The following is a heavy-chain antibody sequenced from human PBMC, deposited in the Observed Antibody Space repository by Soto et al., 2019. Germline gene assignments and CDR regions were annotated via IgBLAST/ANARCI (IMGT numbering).Heavy chain of an antibody. Sequence: QVQLVQSGAEVKKPGSSVKVSCKASGDTFTTNSLNWVRQAPGQGLEWMGGIIPVVGTTKYAQKYQDRVTITGEKSTNTAYMELSSLRSDDTAVYYCARGLLYATTYLDYWGQGTPVTVSS. CDR1: GDTFTTNS. CDR2: IIPVVGTT. J-gene: IGHJ4*02. D-gene: IGHD2-8*01. V-gene: IGHV1-69*06. CDR3: ARGLLYATTYLDY.